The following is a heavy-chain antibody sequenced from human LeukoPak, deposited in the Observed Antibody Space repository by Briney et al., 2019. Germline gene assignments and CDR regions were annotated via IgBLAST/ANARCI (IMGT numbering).Heavy chain of an antibody. Sequence: QPGGSLRLSCSASGFSISSYEMNWVRQAPGKGLEWVSHISSSATSTYYADSVKGRFTISRDNSKNTLYLQMNSLRAEDTAVYYCASSYGDYDYWGQGTLVTVSS. V-gene: IGHV3-48*03. CDR1: GFSISSYE. CDR2: ISSSATST. CDR3: ASSYGDYDY. D-gene: IGHD4-17*01. J-gene: IGHJ4*02.